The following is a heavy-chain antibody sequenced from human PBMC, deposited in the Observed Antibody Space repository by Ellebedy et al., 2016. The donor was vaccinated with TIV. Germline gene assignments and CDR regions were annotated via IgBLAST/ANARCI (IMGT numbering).Heavy chain of an antibody. CDR2: ISYDGSNS. CDR3: GRDGGGSYTDYYYNYMDV. V-gene: IGHV3-30-3*01. CDR1: AFTFSSNA. D-gene: IGHD3-3*01. Sequence: GGSLRLXXAASAFTFSSNAMNWVRQAPGKGLEWVAVISYDGSNSYYGDSVKGRFIISRDNSKNTLCLQVTSLRPEDTAVYYCGRDGGGSYTDYYYNYMDVWGKGTTVTVS. J-gene: IGHJ6*03.